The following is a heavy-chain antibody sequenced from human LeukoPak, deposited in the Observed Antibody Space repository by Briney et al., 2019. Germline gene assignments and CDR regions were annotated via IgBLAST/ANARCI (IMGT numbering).Heavy chain of an antibody. V-gene: IGHV1-18*01. CDR1: GFTFTSYD. J-gene: IGHJ4*02. Sequence: ASVKVSCKTSGFTFTSYDINWVRQAPGQGLEWMGWISGYNDNTNYAQKFQGRVTMTRDTSISTAYMELSRLTSDDTAVYYCAKDAIVRDYSNSDYWGQGTLVTVSS. D-gene: IGHD4-11*01. CDR3: AKDAIVRDYSNSDY. CDR2: ISGYNDNT.